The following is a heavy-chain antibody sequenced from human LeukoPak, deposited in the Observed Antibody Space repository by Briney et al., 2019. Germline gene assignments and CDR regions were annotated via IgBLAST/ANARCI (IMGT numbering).Heavy chain of an antibody. CDR1: GDSISDKYW. CDR3: GRHANGDSSAAFDL. V-gene: IGHV4-4*02. Sequence: SETLSLTCTVSGDSISDKYWWRWVRQFPDKGLEWIGEVYRSGGTSYNPSLKSRVTVSIDYSKNQFSLNLRSVTAADTAVYYCGRHANGDSSAAFDLWGQGTMVFVSS. CDR2: VYRSGGT. D-gene: IGHD2-8*01. J-gene: IGHJ3*01.